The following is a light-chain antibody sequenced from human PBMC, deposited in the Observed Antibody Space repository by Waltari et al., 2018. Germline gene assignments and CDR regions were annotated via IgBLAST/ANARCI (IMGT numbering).Light chain of an antibody. CDR1: SGYSSNV. Sequence: LVLTQSPSASASLGASVKLTCTLSSGYSSNVIAWLQQQPGKGPRYLMKVISDGSHRKGDDIPDRFSASNSGTEYYLTISSLQSEDEADYYCQTGGHGTWVFGGGTKLTVL. CDR3: QTGGHGTWV. J-gene: IGLJ3*02. V-gene: IGLV4-69*01. CDR2: VISDGSH.